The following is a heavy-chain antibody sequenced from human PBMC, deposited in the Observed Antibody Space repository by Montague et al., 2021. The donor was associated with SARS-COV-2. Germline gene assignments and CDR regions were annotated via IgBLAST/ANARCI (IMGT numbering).Heavy chain of an antibody. V-gene: IGHV4-61*01. CDR2: IYYSGST. Sequence: SETLSLTCTVSGGSVSSGSYYWSWIRQPPGKGLEWIGYIYYSGSTNYNPSLKSRVTISVDTSKNQFSLKLSSVTAADTAVYYCARLYDSSSYYYGMDVWGQGTTVTVSS. CDR1: GGSVSSGSYY. CDR3: ARLYDSSSYYYGMDV. J-gene: IGHJ6*02. D-gene: IGHD5/OR15-5a*01.